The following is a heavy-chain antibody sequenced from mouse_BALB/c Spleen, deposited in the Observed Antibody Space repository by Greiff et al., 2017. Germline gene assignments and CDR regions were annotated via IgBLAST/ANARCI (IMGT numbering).Heavy chain of an antibody. D-gene: IGHD2-1*01. V-gene: IGHV5-12-1*01. CDR3: ARHVDGNYVDY. J-gene: IGHJ2*01. CDR2: ISSGGGST. Sequence: EVHLVESGGGLVKPGGSLKLSCAASGFAFSSYDMSWVRQTPEKRLEWVAYISSGGGSTYYPDTVKGRFTISRDNAKNTLYLQMSSLKSEDTAMYYCARHVDGNYVDYWGQGTTLTVSS. CDR1: GFAFSSYD.